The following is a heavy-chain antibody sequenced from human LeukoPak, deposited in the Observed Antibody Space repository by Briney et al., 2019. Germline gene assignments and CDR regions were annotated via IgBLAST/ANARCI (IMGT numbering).Heavy chain of an antibody. J-gene: IGHJ4*02. D-gene: IGHD1-26*01. Sequence: SETLSLTCTVSGGAISNYYWSWIRQPPGKGLEWIGYIYYSGSTNYNPSLKSRVTISVDTSKNQFSLRLSSVTAADTAVYFCTRDREHGTQDSWGQGTLVTVS. CDR2: IYYSGST. CDR3: TRDREHGTQDS. CDR1: GGAISNYY. V-gene: IGHV4-59*12.